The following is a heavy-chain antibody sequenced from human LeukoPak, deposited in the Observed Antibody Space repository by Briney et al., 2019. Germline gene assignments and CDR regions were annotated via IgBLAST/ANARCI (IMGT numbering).Heavy chain of an antibody. CDR1: GGSFSGYS. CDR3: AKSNGYGLIDI. Sequence: SETLSLTCVVYGGSFSGYSWSWIRQAPGKGLEWIGEISHSGSTNYNPSLESRVTISVDTSKNQFSLKLNSVTAADTAVYYCAKSNGYGLIDIWGQGTMVTVSS. D-gene: IGHD3-10*01. V-gene: IGHV4-34*01. CDR2: ISHSGST. J-gene: IGHJ3*02.